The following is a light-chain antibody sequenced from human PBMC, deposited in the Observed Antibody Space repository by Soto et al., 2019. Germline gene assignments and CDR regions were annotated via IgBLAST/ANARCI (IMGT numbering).Light chain of an antibody. CDR3: QQYDNWPQT. J-gene: IGKJ1*01. V-gene: IGKV3-15*01. CDR2: GAS. CDR1: QSVSNN. Sequence: EIVLTQSPGTLSVSPGERATLSCRASQSVSNNLAWFQQKPGQAPRLLIYGASTRATGFPARFSGSGSGTDFTLTISSLQSEDFAVYFCQQYDNWPQTFGQGTKVDIK.